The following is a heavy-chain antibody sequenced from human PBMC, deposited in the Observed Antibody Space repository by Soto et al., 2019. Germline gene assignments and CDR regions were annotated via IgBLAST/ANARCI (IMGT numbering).Heavy chain of an antibody. V-gene: IGHV4-30-4*01. CDR1: GGSINSGDYY. D-gene: IGHD4-17*01. CDR2: IYYSGST. CDR3: ARAKGLVTVTTSWFDP. Sequence: QVQLQESGPGLVKPSQTLSLTCTVSGGSINSGDYYWSWIRQPPGKGLEWIGYIYYSGSTYYNPSLKSRVSISADTYKNQFSLKLSSVTAADTDVYYCARAKGLVTVTTSWFDPWGQGTLVTVSS. J-gene: IGHJ5*02.